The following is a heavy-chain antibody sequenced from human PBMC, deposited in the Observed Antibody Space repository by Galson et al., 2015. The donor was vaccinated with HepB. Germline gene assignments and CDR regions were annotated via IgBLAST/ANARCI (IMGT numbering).Heavy chain of an antibody. Sequence: SLRLSCAASGFRFTYYGMSWDRQAPRKGLEWLSAITNSGGSAYYADSVKGRFAISRDNSKNTLYLQMHTVRAEDTAVYYCAKCSIVGSYYFYGIDVWGQGTTVTVSS. J-gene: IGHJ6*02. D-gene: IGHD3-22*01. CDR3: AKCSIVGSYYFYGIDV. V-gene: IGHV3-23*01. CDR2: ITNSGGSA. CDR1: GFRFTYYG.